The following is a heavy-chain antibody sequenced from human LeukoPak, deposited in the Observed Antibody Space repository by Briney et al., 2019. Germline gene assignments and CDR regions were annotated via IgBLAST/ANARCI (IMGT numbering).Heavy chain of an antibody. V-gene: IGHV1-18*01. J-gene: IGHJ4*02. CDR2: ISDYSGNT. D-gene: IGHD3-22*01. CDR1: GYTFTSYG. CDR3: ARSGAALTTHFYD. Sequence: ASVKVSCKASGYTFTSYGISWVRQASGQGLEWMGWISDYSGNTNYAQKFQGRVTMTTDTSTSTAYMELRSLRSVATAEYFWARSGAALTTHFYDWGQGTLVTVSS.